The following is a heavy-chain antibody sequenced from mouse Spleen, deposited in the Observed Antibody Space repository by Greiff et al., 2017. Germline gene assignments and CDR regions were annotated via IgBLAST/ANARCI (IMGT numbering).Heavy chain of an antibody. J-gene: IGHJ1*01. CDR1: GFTFSSYA. Sequence: DVQLVESGGGLVKPGGSLKLSCAASGFTFSSYAMSWVRQTPEKRLEWVASISSGGSTYYPDSVKGRFTISRDNARNILYLQMSSLRSEDTAMYYCARNYGSSYVLHWYFDVWGAGTTVTVSS. CDR3: ARNYGSSYVLHWYFDV. CDR2: ISSGGST. D-gene: IGHD1-1*01. V-gene: IGHV5-6-5*01.